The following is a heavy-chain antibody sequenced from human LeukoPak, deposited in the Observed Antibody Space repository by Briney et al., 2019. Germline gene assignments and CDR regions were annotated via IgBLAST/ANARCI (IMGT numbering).Heavy chain of an antibody. J-gene: IGHJ6*03. D-gene: IGHD3-3*01. CDR3: AKDASESYYYYYYMDV. CDR2: ISWDGGST. V-gene: IGHV3-43D*03. CDR1: GFTFDDYA. Sequence: PGGSLRLSCAASGFTFDDYAMHWVRQAPGKGLEWVSLISWDGGSTYYADSVKGRFTISRDNSKNSLYLQMNSLRAEDTALYYCAKDASESYYYYYYMDVWGKGTTVTVSS.